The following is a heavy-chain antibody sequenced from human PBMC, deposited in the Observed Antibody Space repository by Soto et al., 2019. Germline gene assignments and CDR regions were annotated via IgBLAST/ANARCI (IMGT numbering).Heavy chain of an antibody. CDR2: IYYSGST. CDR1: GGSISSGGYY. CDR3: ARSLTELSPRYYYYYGMDV. J-gene: IGHJ6*02. Sequence: KPSETLSLTCTVSGGSISSGGYYWSWIRQHPGKGLEWIGYIYYSGSTYYNPSLKSRVTISVDTSKNQFSLKLSSVTAADTAVYYCARSLTELSPRYYYYYGMDVWGQGTTVTVSS. V-gene: IGHV4-31*03. D-gene: IGHD3-16*02.